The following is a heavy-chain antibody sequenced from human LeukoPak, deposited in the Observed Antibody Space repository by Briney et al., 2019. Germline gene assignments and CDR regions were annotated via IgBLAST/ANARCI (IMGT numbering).Heavy chain of an antibody. V-gene: IGHV3-7*01. CDR3: ATYTHWVAGDV. CDR1: GFTFSDSW. CDR2: MNQDGSAK. Sequence: GGSLRLPCAASGFTFSDSWMSWVRQAPGKGLEWVANMNQDGSAKGYVDSVKGRFTISRDNARNSLYLQMSSQRPEDTAVYYCATYTHWVAGDVWGQGTTVTVSS. D-gene: IGHD3-16*01. J-gene: IGHJ6*02.